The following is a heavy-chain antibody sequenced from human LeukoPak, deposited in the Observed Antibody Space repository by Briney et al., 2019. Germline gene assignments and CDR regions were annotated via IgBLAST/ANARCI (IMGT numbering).Heavy chain of an antibody. CDR2: FDPEDGET. CDR3: ATIDGHYDSSGY. V-gene: IGHV1-24*01. CDR1: GYTLTELS. D-gene: IGHD3-22*01. Sequence: ASVKVSCKVSGYTLTELSMHWVRQAPGKGLEWMGGFDPEDGETIYAQKFQGRVTMTEDTSTDTAYMELSSLRSEDTAVYYCATIDGHYDSSGYWGQGTLVIVSS. J-gene: IGHJ4*02.